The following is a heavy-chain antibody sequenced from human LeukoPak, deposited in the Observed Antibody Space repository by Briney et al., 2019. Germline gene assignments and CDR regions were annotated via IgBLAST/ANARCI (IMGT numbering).Heavy chain of an antibody. J-gene: IGHJ4*02. CDR2: IYHSGST. D-gene: IGHD3-22*01. CDR1: GYSISSGYY. CDR3: ARYYYDSSGTTTDY. Sequence: SETLSLTCTVSGYSISSGYYWGWIRQPPGKGLEWIGSIYHSGSTYYNPSLKSRVTISVDTSKNQFSLKLSPVTAADTAVYYCARYYYDSSGTTTDYWGQGTLVTVSS. V-gene: IGHV4-38-2*02.